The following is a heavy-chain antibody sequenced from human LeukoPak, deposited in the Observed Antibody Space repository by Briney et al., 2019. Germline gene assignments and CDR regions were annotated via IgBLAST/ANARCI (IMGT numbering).Heavy chain of an antibody. J-gene: IGHJ6*03. Sequence: PSETLSLTCAVYGGSFGGYYWSWIRQPPGKGLEWIGEINHSRSTKYKSSLKSRVTISVDTSKNQFSLKLSSLTAADTAVYYCARRVGRWFGERAYYYNYMDVWGKGTTVTISS. CDR3: ARRVGRWFGERAYYYNYMDV. CDR2: INHSRST. D-gene: IGHD3-10*01. CDR1: GGSFGGYY. V-gene: IGHV4-34*01.